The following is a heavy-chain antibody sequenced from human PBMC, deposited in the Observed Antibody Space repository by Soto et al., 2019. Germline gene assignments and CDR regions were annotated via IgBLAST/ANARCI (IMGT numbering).Heavy chain of an antibody. V-gene: IGHV3-74*01. CDR2: IKSDGSGT. CDR1: GFTFSSYW. Sequence: EVQLVESGGGLVQPGESLTLACAASGFTFSSYWMHWVRQAPGKGLVWVSRIKSDGSGTYYADSMKGRLTISRDNAKNTLDLQMNSLRVEDTAVYFCARVDGDRYDGNGYLGRQWGQGTLGTVSS. CDR3: ARVDGDRYDGNGYLGRQ. D-gene: IGHD3-22*01. J-gene: IGHJ4*02.